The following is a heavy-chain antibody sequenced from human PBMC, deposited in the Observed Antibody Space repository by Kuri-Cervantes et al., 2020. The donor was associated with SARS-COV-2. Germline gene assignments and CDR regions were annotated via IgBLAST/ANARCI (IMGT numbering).Heavy chain of an antibody. CDR1: GGTFSSYT. D-gene: IGHD1-26*01. CDR3: AKGYSGSYTAHMKTHRAFDC. J-gene: IGHJ4*02. V-gene: IGHV1-69*02. CDR2: IIPILGIA. Sequence: SVKVSCKASGGTFSSYTISWVRQAPGQGLEWMGRIIPILGIANYAQKFQGRVTITADKSTSTAYMELSSLRAEDTAVYYCAKGYSGSYTAHMKTHRAFDCWGQGTLVTVSS.